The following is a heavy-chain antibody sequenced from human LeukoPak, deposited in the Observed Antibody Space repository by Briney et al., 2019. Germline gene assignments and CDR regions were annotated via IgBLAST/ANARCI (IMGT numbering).Heavy chain of an antibody. Sequence: GSLRLSCAASGFSFNSYWMSWVRQAPGKGLEWVANIKQDGSEKYYVDSVKDRFTISRDNARNSLYLQMNSLRAEDTAVYFCARGGLSIMGYWGQGTLVTVSS. D-gene: IGHD2/OR15-2a*01. V-gene: IGHV3-7*03. J-gene: IGHJ4*02. CDR2: IKQDGSEK. CDR1: GFSFNSYW. CDR3: ARGGLSIMGY.